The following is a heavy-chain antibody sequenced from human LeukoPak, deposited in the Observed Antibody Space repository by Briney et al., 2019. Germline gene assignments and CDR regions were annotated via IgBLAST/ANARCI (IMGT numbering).Heavy chain of an antibody. CDR3: AREREIPLYEGVEALQYNWFDP. CDR1: GFTFRSYS. CDR2: ISTSSSYI. J-gene: IGHJ5*02. D-gene: IGHD3-3*01. Sequence: PGGSLRLSCAASGFTFRSYSMNWVRQAPGKGLEWVSSISTSSSYIYYADSVKGRFTISRDNAKNSLYLQMNSLRAEDTAVYYCAREREIPLYEGVEALQYNWFDPWGQGTLVTVSS. V-gene: IGHV3-21*01.